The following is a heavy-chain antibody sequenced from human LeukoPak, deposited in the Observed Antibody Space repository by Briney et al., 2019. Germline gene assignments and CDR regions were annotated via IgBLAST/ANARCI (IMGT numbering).Heavy chain of an antibody. D-gene: IGHD3-9*01. CDR2: ISYDGSNE. CDR3: ARDRRYNILTGFSNFFDY. CDR1: RFTFSNYA. V-gene: IGHV3-30-3*01. J-gene: IGHJ4*02. Sequence: PGRSLRLSCAASRFTFSNYAMHWVRQAPGKGLEWVAVISYDGSNEYYADSVKGRFTISRDNSKNTLYLQMNSLRGEDTAVYYCARDRRYNILTGFSNFFDYWGQGTLVTAYS.